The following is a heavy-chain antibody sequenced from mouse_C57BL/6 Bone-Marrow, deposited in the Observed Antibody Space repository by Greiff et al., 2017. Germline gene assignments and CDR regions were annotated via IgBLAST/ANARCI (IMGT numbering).Heavy chain of an antibody. V-gene: IGHV1-69*01. CDR1: GYTFTSYW. Sequence: QVQLQQSGAELVMPGASVKLSCKASGYTFTSYWMHWVKQRPGQGLEWIGEIDPSDSYTNYNQKFKGKSTLTVDKSSSTAYMQLSSLTSEDSAVYYCAREDYSYFDVWGTGTTVTVSS. CDR2: IDPSDSYT. J-gene: IGHJ1*03. CDR3: AREDYSYFDV.